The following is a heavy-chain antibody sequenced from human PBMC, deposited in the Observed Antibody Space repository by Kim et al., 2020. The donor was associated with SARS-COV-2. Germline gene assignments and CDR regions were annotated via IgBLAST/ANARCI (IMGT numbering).Heavy chain of an antibody. CDR1: GFTFGDYA. CDR2: IRSKAYGGTT. Sequence: GGSLRLSCTASGFTFGDYAMSWVRQAPGKGLEWVGFIRSKAYGGTTEYAASVKGRFTISRDDSKSIAYLQMNSLKTEDTAVYYCTRETTRIQLWLRAADYYYSYMDVWGKGTTVTVSS. J-gene: IGHJ6*03. D-gene: IGHD5-18*01. V-gene: IGHV3-49*04. CDR3: TRETTRIQLWLRAADYYYSYMDV.